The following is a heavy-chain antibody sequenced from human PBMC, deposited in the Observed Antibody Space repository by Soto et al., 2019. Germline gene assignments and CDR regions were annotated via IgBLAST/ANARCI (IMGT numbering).Heavy chain of an antibody. Sequence: QVQLQESGPGLVKPSQTLSLTCTVSGGSISSGGYYWSWIRQHPGKGLEWIGYIYYSGSTYYNPSLESRVTISVDTSKNQFSLKLSSATAADTAVYYCARGEVGSSTSCYPYWGQGTLVTVSS. CDR3: ARGEVGSSTSCYPY. V-gene: IGHV4-31*03. J-gene: IGHJ4*02. CDR1: GGSISSGGYY. D-gene: IGHD2-2*01. CDR2: IYYSGST.